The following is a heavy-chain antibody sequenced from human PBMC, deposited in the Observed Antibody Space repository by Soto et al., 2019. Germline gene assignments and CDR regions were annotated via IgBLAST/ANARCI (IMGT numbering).Heavy chain of an antibody. CDR3: ARGGRGIPTPISPHKYDCFDT. J-gene: IGHJ5*02. Sequence: ASVKVSCKASGGTFSNFGISWLRQAPGQGLAWMGGIIPLFGIVNYGQKFQGRVTISADESTSTAYMELKSLTSEDTALYYCARGGRGIPTPISPHKYDCFDTWGQGTQVTVSS. V-gene: IGHV1-69*13. CDR1: GGTFSNFG. D-gene: IGHD6-13*01. CDR2: IIPLFGIV.